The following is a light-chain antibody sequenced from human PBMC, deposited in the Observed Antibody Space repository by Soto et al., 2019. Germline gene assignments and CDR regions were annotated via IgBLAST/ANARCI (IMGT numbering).Light chain of an antibody. CDR3: QQYGNSPRT. Sequence: DILSPHTPPTLSVSPWARATLSCSASQSVSNNLAWYQQKPGQAPRLLIYGASTRATGIPARFSGSGSGTDFTLTISRLEPEDFAVYFCQQYGNSPRTFGQGTRLEIK. V-gene: IGKV3D-15*01. CDR2: GAS. J-gene: IGKJ5*01. CDR1: QSVSNN.